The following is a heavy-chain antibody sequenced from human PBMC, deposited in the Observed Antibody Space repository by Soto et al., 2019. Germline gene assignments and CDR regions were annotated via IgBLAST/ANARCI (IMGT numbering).Heavy chain of an antibody. Sequence: QVQLVQSGAEVKTPGASVKLSCKASGYTFTSYAMHWVRQAPGQSLEWMGWINAGNGNTKYSQRFQGRVTITRDTSASTAYMDVSSLRSEDTAVSYCARGIAVPVDPDYWGQGTLVTVSS. CDR1: GYTFTSYA. CDR3: ARGIAVPVDPDY. CDR2: INAGNGNT. D-gene: IGHD6-19*01. V-gene: IGHV1-3*01. J-gene: IGHJ4*02.